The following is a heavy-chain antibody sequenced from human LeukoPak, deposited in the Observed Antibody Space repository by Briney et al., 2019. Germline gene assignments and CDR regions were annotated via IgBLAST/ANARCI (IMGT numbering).Heavy chain of an antibody. Sequence: SETLSLTCTVSGGSISSYYWSWIRQPPWKGLEWIGYIYYSGSTNYNPSLKSRVTISVDTSKNQFSLKLSSVTAADTAVYYCARGGWSGGAFDIWGQGTMVTVSS. J-gene: IGHJ3*02. CDR2: IYYSGST. CDR3: ARGGWSGGAFDI. D-gene: IGHD6-19*01. CDR1: GGSISSYY. V-gene: IGHV4-59*01.